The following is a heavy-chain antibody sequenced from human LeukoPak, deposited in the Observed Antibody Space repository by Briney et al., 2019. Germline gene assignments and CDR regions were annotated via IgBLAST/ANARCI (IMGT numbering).Heavy chain of an antibody. CDR2: IVVGSGNT. Sequence: ASVKVSCKASGFTFTSSAMQWVRQARGQRLEWIGWIVVGSGNTNYAQKFQERVTITRDMSTSTAYMELSSLRSEDTAVYYCARETNNSEHYYDSSGYYGYWGQGTLVTVSS. D-gene: IGHD3-22*01. J-gene: IGHJ4*02. V-gene: IGHV1-58*02. CDR3: ARETNNSEHYYDSSGYYGY. CDR1: GFTFTSSA.